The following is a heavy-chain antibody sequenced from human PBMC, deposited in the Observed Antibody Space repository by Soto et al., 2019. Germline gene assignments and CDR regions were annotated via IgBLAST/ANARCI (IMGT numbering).Heavy chain of an antibody. V-gene: IGHV3-11*04. J-gene: IGHJ6*02. D-gene: IGHD6-6*01. CDR2: ISSSGSTI. CDR3: ASEDSSSSVYYYYGMDV. CDR1: GFTFSDYY. Sequence: PGGSLRLSCAASGFTFSDYYMSWIRQAPGKRLEWVSYISSSGSTIYYADSVKGRFTISRDNAKDSLYLQMNSLRAEDTAVYYCASEDSSSSVYYYYGMDVWGQGTTVTVSS.